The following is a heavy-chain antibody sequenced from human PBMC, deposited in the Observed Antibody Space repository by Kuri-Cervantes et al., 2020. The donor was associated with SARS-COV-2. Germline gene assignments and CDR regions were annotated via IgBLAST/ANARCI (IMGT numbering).Heavy chain of an antibody. V-gene: IGHV4-38-2*02. D-gene: IGHD3-3*01. CDR2: IYHSGST. CDR3: ARYDFGVKLEDFDP. Sequence: SETLSLTCTVSGYSISSGYYWGWIRQPPGKGLEWIGSIYHSGSTYYNPSLKSRVTISVDTSKNQFSLKLSCVTAADTAVYYCARYDFGVKLEDFDPWGQGTLVTVSS. J-gene: IGHJ5*02. CDR1: GYSISSGYY.